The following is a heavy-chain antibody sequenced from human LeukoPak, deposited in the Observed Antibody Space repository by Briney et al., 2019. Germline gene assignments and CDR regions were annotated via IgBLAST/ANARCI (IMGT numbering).Heavy chain of an antibody. D-gene: IGHD6-6*01. CDR1: GFTFGDYY. V-gene: IGHV3-74*01. CDR2: TNTDGTNT. Sequence: GGSLRLSCAASGFTFGDYYMSWIRQAPGKGLEWVSRTNTDGTNTRYADSVKGRFTISRDNAKNTLYLQTNSLRAEDTAVYYCARELAPTSSSSSLNYNYYGMDVWGQGTTVIVSS. CDR3: ARELAPTSSSSSLNYNYYGMDV. J-gene: IGHJ6*02.